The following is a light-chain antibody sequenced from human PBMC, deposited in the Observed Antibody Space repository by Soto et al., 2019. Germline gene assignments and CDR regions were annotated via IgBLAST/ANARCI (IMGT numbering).Light chain of an antibody. CDR1: QSVNSNY. CDR2: AAS. J-gene: IGKJ1*01. Sequence: EIVLTQSPGTLSLSPGERATLSCRSSQSVNSNYLAWYQQKPVQAPRLLIYAASSRAAGFPDRFSGSGSETDFTLTIRRLEPEDFAVYYCQQYGGSPWTFGQGTKVEIK. V-gene: IGKV3-20*01. CDR3: QQYGGSPWT.